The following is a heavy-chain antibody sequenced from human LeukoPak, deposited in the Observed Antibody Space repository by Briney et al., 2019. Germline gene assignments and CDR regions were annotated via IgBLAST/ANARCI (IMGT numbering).Heavy chain of an antibody. D-gene: IGHD1-14*01. CDR2: ISSSGSTI. Sequence: PGGSLRLSCAASGFTFSDYYMSWIRQAPGKGLEWVSYISSSGSTIYYADSVKGRFTISRDNAKNSLYLQMNSLRAEDTAVYYCARVRNDYYYYYMDVWGKGTTVTISS. CDR3: ARVRNDYYYYYMDV. CDR1: GFTFSDYY. J-gene: IGHJ6*03. V-gene: IGHV3-11*01.